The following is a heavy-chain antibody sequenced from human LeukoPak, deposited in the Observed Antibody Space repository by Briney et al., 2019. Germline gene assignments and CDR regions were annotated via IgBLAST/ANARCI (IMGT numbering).Heavy chain of an antibody. D-gene: IGHD5-12*01. V-gene: IGHV4-34*01. CDR1: GGSFSGYY. Sequence: PSETLSLTCAVYGGSFSGYYWSWIRQPPGKGLEWIGEINHSGSTNYNPSLKSRVTISVDTSKNQFSLKLSSVTAADTAVYYCARDFSGYAIFDYWGQGTLVTVPS. J-gene: IGHJ4*02. CDR2: INHSGST. CDR3: ARDFSGYAIFDY.